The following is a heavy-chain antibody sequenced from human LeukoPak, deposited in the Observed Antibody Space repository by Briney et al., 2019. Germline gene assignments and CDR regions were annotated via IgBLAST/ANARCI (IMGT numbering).Heavy chain of an antibody. D-gene: IGHD3-9*01. Sequence: TGGSLRLSCAASGFTFSSYGMHWVRQAPGKGLEWVAVIWYDGSNKYYGDSVKGRFTISRDNSKKTLYLQMNSLRVEDTAVYYCARVKDILTGYYAVDYWGQGTLVTVSS. J-gene: IGHJ4*02. CDR3: ARVKDILTGYYAVDY. CDR1: GFTFSSYG. V-gene: IGHV3-33*01. CDR2: IWYDGSNK.